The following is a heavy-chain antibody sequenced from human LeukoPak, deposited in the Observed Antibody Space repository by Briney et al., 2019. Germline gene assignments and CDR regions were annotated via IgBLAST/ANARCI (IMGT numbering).Heavy chain of an antibody. J-gene: IGHJ1*01. CDR3: ATTRDYYENSGYTLLQD. CDR2: VIPILGTS. Sequence: SVKVSCKASGGTFNRYALSWVRQAPGQGLEWMGGVIPILGTSNYAQRFQGRVTITADESSGTAYMALSSLRSEDTAICYCATTRDYYENSGYTLLQDWGQGTLVTVSS. CDR1: GGTFNRYA. D-gene: IGHD3-22*01. V-gene: IGHV1-69*01.